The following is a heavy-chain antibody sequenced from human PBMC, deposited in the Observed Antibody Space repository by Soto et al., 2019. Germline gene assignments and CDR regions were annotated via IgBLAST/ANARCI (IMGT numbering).Heavy chain of an antibody. Sequence: GGSLRLSCAASGFTFSSYAMSWVRQAPGKGLEWVSAISGSGGSTYYADSVKGRFTISRDNSKNTLYLQMNSLRAEDTAVYYCAKAPVYYYGSGSYYYFDYWGQGTLVTVSS. J-gene: IGHJ4*02. CDR2: ISGSGGST. D-gene: IGHD3-10*01. CDR3: AKAPVYYYGSGSYYYFDY. CDR1: GFTFSSYA. V-gene: IGHV3-23*01.